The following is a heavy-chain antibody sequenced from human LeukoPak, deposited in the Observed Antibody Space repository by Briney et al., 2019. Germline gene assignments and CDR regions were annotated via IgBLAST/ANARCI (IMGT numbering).Heavy chain of an antibody. J-gene: IGHJ4*02. Sequence: SQTLSLTCTVSGGSISSGGYYWSWIRQHPGKGLEWIGYIYQSGSTDYNSSLKSRVTISVDMSRNQFSLKLSSVTAADTAVYYCARAYFYESNDDYSYYFDYWGQGTLVTVSS. CDR3: ARAYFYESNDDYSYYFDY. D-gene: IGHD3-22*01. CDR1: GGSISSGGYY. CDR2: IYQSGST. V-gene: IGHV4-30-2*01.